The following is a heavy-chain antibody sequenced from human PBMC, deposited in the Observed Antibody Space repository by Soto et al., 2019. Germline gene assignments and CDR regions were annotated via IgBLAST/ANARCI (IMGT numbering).Heavy chain of an antibody. V-gene: IGHV4-31*03. CDR1: GGSISSGGYY. D-gene: IGHD5-18*01. CDR2: IYYSGST. CDR3: ARADGDTAMVPYGMDV. J-gene: IGHJ6*02. Sequence: QVQLQESGPGLVKPSQTLSLTCTVSGGSISSGGYYWSWIRQHPGKGLEWIGYIYYSGSTYYNPSLKSRVTISVDTSKDPFSLKLSSVTAADTAVYYCARADGDTAMVPYGMDVWGQGTTVTVSS.